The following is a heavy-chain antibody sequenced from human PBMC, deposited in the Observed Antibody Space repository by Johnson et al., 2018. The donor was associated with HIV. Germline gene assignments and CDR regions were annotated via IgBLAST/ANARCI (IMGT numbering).Heavy chain of an antibody. CDR3: AKDFGYPRPRDAFDI. CDR1: GFRFDDYG. V-gene: IGHV3-33*06. Sequence: QVQLVEFGGGVVRPGGSLRLSCAASGFRFDDYGMSWVRQAPGKGLEWVAVIWYDGSNKYYADSVLGRFTISRDNSKNTLYLQMNSLRAEDTAVYYCAKDFGYPRPRDAFDIWGQGTMVTVSS. CDR2: IWYDGSNK. J-gene: IGHJ3*02. D-gene: IGHD5-12*01.